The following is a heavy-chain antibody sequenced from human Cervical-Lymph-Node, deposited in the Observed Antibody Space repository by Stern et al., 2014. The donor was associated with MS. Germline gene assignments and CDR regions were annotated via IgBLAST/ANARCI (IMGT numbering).Heavy chain of an antibody. D-gene: IGHD2-2*01. CDR3: AKTDCIGTGCFGRWRFDS. Sequence: EVQLVESGAEVKKPGESLTISCTGSGYSFSTFWIAWVRQVPGKGLEWMGIINPGESETFFGPSFQGPVSMSVDNSVNTAYLQWSSLKASDTAMYYCAKTDCIGTGCFGRWRFDSWGQGTLVTVSS. CDR1: GYSFSTFW. V-gene: IGHV5-51*01. J-gene: IGHJ5*01. CDR2: INPGESET.